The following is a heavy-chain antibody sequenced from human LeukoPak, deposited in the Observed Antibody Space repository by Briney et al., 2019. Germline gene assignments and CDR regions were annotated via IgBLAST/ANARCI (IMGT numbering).Heavy chain of an antibody. CDR2: IKSKTDGGTT. V-gene: IGHV3-15*01. D-gene: IGHD1-26*01. Sequence: GGPLRLPCAASGFPYKNSGVSWPPEARGKALEGVGHIKSKTDGGTTDYAAPVKGRFTISRDDSKNTLYLQINSLKTEDTAVYYCTTDQELSGSYYWGQGTLVTVSS. J-gene: IGHJ4*02. CDR3: TTDQELSGSYY. CDR1: GFPYKNSG.